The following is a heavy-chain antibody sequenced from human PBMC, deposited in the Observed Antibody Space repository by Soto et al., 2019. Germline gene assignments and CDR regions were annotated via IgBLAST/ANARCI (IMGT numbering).Heavy chain of an antibody. CDR3: ARHYPFGSGSYSPYYFDS. J-gene: IGHJ4*02. V-gene: IGHV4-39*01. D-gene: IGHD3-10*01. CDR2: IYFSGSS. CDR1: GGSISSSRYY. Sequence: SETLSLTCTVSGGSISSSRYYLGWIRQPPGKGLEWIGSIYFSGSSYYNPSLKSRVTIFVDTSKNQFSLKLSSVTAADTAVYYCARHYPFGSGSYSPYYFDSWGQGTLVTVSS.